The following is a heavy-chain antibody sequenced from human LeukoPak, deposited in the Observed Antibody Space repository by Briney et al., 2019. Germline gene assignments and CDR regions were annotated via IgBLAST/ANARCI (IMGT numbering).Heavy chain of an antibody. D-gene: IGHD3-10*01. CDR3: ARDPILWFGDPHDY. J-gene: IGHJ4*02. CDR2: INSDGSST. Sequence: RGSLRLSCAASGFTFSSYWMHRVRHTPGKGLVWVSRINSDGSSTSYADSVKGRFTISRDNDKNTLYLQMNSLRAEDTAVYYCARDPILWFGDPHDYWGQGTLVTVSS. CDR1: GFTFSSYW. V-gene: IGHV3-74*01.